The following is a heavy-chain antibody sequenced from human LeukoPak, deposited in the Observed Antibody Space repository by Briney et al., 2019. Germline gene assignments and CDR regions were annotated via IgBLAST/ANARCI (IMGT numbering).Heavy chain of an antibody. Sequence: PGGSLRLSCAASGFTFSSYAKSWVRQAPGKGLEWVSTISGSGSSTYYADSVKGRFTISRDNSKNTLYLQMNSLRAEDTAVYYCARGVYGDYGGGFDYWGQGTLVTVSS. CDR3: ARGVYGDYGGGFDY. V-gene: IGHV3-23*01. D-gene: IGHD4-17*01. CDR2: ISGSGSST. CDR1: GFTFSSYA. J-gene: IGHJ4*02.